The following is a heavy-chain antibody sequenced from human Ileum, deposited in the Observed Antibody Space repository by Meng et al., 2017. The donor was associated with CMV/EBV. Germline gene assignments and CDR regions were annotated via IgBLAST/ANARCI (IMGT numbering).Heavy chain of an antibody. CDR1: GFSLSTTGLG. J-gene: IGHJ2*01. V-gene: IGHV2-5*01. CDR3: AHYGDYRFGWYFDL. D-gene: IGHD4-17*01. CDR2: VYWNDDN. Sequence: FSGFSLSTTGLGVGWIRQPQGKAPEWLALVYWNDDNRYSPSLRNRLTITKDTSKNQAVLTMTNMDPADTATYYCAHYGDYRFGWYFDLWGRGTLVTVSS.